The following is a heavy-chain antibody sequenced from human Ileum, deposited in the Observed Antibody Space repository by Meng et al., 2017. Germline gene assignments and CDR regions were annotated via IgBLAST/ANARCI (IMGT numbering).Heavy chain of an antibody. CDR1: GFTFSPYT. CDR3: ARERAGYYYDY. V-gene: IGHV3-21*01. Sequence: GRLVCAGGGLVKPGGSLSLSCAAFGFTFSPYTMDWVRQAPGKGLEWVSSIIGSGNNIYYADSVKGRFTISRDNAKSSLYLQMNSLRDEDTAVYYCARERAGYYYDYWGQGTLVTVSS. CDR2: IIGSGNNI. J-gene: IGHJ4*02. D-gene: IGHD3-9*01.